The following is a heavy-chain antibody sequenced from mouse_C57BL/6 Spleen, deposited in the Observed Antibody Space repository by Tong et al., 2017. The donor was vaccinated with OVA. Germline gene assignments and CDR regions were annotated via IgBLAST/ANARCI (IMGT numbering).Heavy chain of an antibody. CDR2: ISSGSSTI. CDR1: GFTFSDYY. CDR3: ARPYYRYDVGY. Sequence: EVQLQESGGGLVKPGGSLKLSCAASGFTFSDYYMYWVRQTPEKRLEWVAYISSGSSTIYYADTVKGRFTISRDNPKNTLFLQMTSLRSEDTAMYYCARPYYRYDVGYWGQGTTLTVSS. J-gene: IGHJ2*01. V-gene: IGHV5-17*01. D-gene: IGHD2-14*01.